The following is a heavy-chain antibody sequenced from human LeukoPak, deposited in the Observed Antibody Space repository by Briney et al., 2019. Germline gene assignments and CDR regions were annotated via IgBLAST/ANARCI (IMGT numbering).Heavy chain of an antibody. Sequence: SETLSLTCIVSGYSISSGYYWGWIRQPPGKGLEWIGNIHHSGSTYYNPSLKSRVTISLDTSKNQLSLKLSSVTAADTAVYYCARVAAGIGFFQHWGQGTLVTVSS. V-gene: IGHV4-38-2*02. J-gene: IGHJ1*01. CDR3: ARVAAGIGFFQH. CDR1: GYSISSGYY. D-gene: IGHD6-13*01. CDR2: IHHSGST.